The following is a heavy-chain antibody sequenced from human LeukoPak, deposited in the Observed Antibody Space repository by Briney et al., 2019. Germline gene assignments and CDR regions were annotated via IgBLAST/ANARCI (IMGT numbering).Heavy chain of an antibody. V-gene: IGHV1-2*02. CDR2: IDPNSGDS. CDR1: GYIFTAYY. Sequence: ASVKVSCKASGYIFTAYYLHWVRQAPGQGLEWMGWIDPNSGDSSSAPRFQGRVTMTRDTSISTAYMELSSLRFDDSALHSCARRNGYEAFDIWGQGTMVIVSS. D-gene: IGHD5-24*01. CDR3: ARRNGYEAFDI. J-gene: IGHJ3*02.